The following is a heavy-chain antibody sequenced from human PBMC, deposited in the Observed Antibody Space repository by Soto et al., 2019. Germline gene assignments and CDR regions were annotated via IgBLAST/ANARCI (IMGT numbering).Heavy chain of an antibody. D-gene: IGHD2-15*01. CDR3: ARQAGYCSGGSCYSGYYCYYGMDV. Sequence: PGESLKISCKGSGYSFTSYWIGWVRQMPGKGLEWMGIIYPGDSDTRYSPSFQGQVTISADKSISTAYLQWSSLKASDTAMYYCARQAGYCSGGSCYSGYYCYYGMDVWGQGTTVTVSS. J-gene: IGHJ6*02. CDR2: IYPGDSDT. CDR1: GYSFTSYW. V-gene: IGHV5-51*01.